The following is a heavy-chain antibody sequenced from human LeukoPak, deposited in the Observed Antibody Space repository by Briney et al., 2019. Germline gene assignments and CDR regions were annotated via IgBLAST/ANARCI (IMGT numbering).Heavy chain of an antibody. Sequence: GGSLRLSCAASGFTFSSYAMSWVRQAPGKGLEWVSAISGSGGSTYYADSVKGRFTISRDNSKNTLYLQMNSLRAEDTAVYYCAKDGEIVVVTEGFDPWGQGTLVTVSS. CDR2: ISGSGGST. V-gene: IGHV3-23*01. J-gene: IGHJ5*02. D-gene: IGHD3-22*01. CDR1: GFTFSSYA. CDR3: AKDGEIVVVTEGFDP.